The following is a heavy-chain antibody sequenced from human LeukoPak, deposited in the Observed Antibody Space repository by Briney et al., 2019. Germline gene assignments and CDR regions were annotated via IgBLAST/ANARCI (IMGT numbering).Heavy chain of an antibody. CDR1: GVSISSSSYY. J-gene: IGHJ5*02. CDR3: ARGRYGTVSRGWFDP. CDR2: ISYSGST. Sequence: SETLSLTCTVSGVSISSSSYYWGWIRQPPGKGLEWIASISYSGSTNYNPSLKSRVTISVDTSKKKIFLKLSSVTAADTAVYYCARGRYGTVSRGWFDPWGQGTLVTVSS. V-gene: IGHV4-39*07. D-gene: IGHD1-1*01.